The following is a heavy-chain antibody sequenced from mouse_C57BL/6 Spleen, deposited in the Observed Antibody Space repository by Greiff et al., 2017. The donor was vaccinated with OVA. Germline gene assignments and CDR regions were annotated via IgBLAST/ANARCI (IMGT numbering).Heavy chain of an antibody. D-gene: IGHD3-2*02. J-gene: IGHJ2*01. CDR1: GYAFSSSW. CDR2: IYPGDGDT. Sequence: VQLQQSGAELVKPGASVKISCKASGYAFSSSWMNWVKQRPGKGLEWIGQIYPGDGDTNYNGKFKGKATLTVDKSSSTAYMQLSSLTSEDSAVYFCARWGSSGPYFDYWGQGTTLTVSS. CDR3: ARWGSSGPYFDY. V-gene: IGHV1-80*01.